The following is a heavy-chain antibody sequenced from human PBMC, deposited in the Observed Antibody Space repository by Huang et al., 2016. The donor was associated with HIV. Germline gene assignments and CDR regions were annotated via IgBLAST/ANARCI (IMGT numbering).Heavy chain of an antibody. V-gene: IGHV4-39*01. Sequence: QLQLQESGPGLVKPSETLSLTCTVSGGSISSSNYYWGWIRQPPGKGLECIGSSYYSGSTNYNPSLESRVTISVDTSKNQFSLKLSSVTDADTAVYYCARHSSYLSYYYRSGNPRYYFDYWGQGTLVTVSS. CDR1: GGSISSSNYY. CDR3: ARHSSYLSYYYRSGNPRYYFDY. D-gene: IGHD3-10*01. CDR2: SYYSGST. J-gene: IGHJ4*02.